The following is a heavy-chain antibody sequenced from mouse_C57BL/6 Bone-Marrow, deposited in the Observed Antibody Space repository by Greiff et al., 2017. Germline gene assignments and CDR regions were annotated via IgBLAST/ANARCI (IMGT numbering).Heavy chain of an antibody. CDR3: ARSNYGNYFAWFAY. D-gene: IGHD2-1*01. CDR1: GYTFTSYW. J-gene: IGHJ3*01. CDR2: IYPGSGST. Sequence: QVQLQQPGAELVKPGASVKMSCKASGYTFTSYWITWVKQRPGQGLEWIGDIYPGSGSTNYNEKFKSKATLTVDTSSSTAYMQLSSLTSADSAVYYCARSNYGNYFAWFAYWGQGTLVTVSA. V-gene: IGHV1-55*01.